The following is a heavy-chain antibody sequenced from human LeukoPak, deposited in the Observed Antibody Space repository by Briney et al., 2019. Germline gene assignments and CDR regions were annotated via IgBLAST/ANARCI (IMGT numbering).Heavy chain of an antibody. CDR2: MNPNSGNT. D-gene: IGHD2-2*01. CDR1: GYTFTSYD. V-gene: IGHV1-8*01. Sequence: ASVKVSCKASGYTFTSYDINWVRQATGQGLEWMGWMNPNSGNTSYAQKFQGRVTMTRDTSTSTVYMELSSLRSEDTAVYYCARGRGYCSSTSCPPGYWGQGTLVTVSS. CDR3: ARGRGYCSSTSCPPGY. J-gene: IGHJ4*02.